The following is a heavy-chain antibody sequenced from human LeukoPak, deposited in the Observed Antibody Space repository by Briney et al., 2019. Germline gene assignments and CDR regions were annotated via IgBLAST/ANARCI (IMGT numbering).Heavy chain of an antibody. V-gene: IGHV4-59*01. D-gene: IGHD1-26*01. CDR2: IYYSGST. J-gene: IGHJ4*02. CDR3: ARTGSGSYFGY. CDR1: GGSISSYY. Sequence: PSETLSLTCTVSGGSISSYYWSWIRQPPGKGLEWIGYIYYSGSTNYNPSLKSRATISVDTSKNQFSLKLSSVTAADTAVYYCARTGSGSYFGYWGQGTLVTVSS.